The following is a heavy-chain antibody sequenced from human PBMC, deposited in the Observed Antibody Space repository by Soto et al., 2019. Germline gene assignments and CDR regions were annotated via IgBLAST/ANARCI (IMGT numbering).Heavy chain of an antibody. CDR1: GSTFSSYG. CDR3: AQVVGYSSGWYLGY. Sequence: QVQLVESGGGVVQPGRSLRLSCAASGSTFSSYGMHWVRQAPGKGLEWVAVISYDGSNKYYADSVKGRFTISRDNSKNTLYLQMNSLRAEDTAVYYCAQVVGYSSGWYLGYWGQGTLVTVSS. CDR2: ISYDGSNK. J-gene: IGHJ4*02. V-gene: IGHV3-30*03. D-gene: IGHD6-19*01.